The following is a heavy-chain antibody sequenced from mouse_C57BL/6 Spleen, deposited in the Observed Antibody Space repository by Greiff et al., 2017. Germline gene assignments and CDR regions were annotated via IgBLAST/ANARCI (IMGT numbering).Heavy chain of an antibody. D-gene: IGHD1-1*01. CDR3: AREGYYYGSRTGNYYFDY. J-gene: IGHJ2*01. CDR1: GYAFSSSW. CDR2: IYPGDGDT. V-gene: IGHV1-82*01. Sequence: QVQLQQSGPELVKPGASVKISCKASGYAFSSSWMNWVKQRPGKGLEWIGRIYPGDGDTNYNGKFKGKATLTADKSSSTAYMQLSSLTSEDSAVYFCAREGYYYGSRTGNYYFDYWGQGTTLTVSS.